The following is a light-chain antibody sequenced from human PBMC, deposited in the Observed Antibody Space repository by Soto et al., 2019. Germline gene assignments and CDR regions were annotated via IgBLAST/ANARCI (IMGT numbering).Light chain of an antibody. CDR1: QSVSNNY. CDR2: GAS. J-gene: IGKJ5*01. CDR3: QQRYGTTIT. V-gene: IGKV3-20*01. Sequence: EIVSTQSPGTLSLSPGERATLSCGASQSVSNNYLAWYQQKPGQAPRLLIYGASNRATGIPDRFSGSGSGTDFTLTITSLKNEDFATYYCQQRYGTTITFGQGTRLEIK.